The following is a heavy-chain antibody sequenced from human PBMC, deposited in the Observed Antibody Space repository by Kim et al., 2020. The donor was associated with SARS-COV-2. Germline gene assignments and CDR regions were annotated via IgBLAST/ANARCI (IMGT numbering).Heavy chain of an antibody. V-gene: IGHV1-18*01. CDR3: ARLYYYDSSGYDY. Sequence: AQKLQGRVTMTTDTSTSTAYMELRSLRSDDTAVYYCARLYYYDSSGYDYWGQGTLVTVSS. D-gene: IGHD3-22*01. J-gene: IGHJ4*02.